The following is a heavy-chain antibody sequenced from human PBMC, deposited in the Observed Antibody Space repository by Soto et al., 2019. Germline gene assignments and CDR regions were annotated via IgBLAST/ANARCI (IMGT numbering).Heavy chain of an antibody. V-gene: IGHV4-39*01. J-gene: IGHJ4*02. Sequence: SETLSLTCTVSGGSISSSSYFWGWIRQPPGKGLEWIGSIYYSGSTYSNPSLKSRVTISVDTSKNQFSLKLNFVTAADTAVYYCARLQQQLVLWGQGTLVTVSS. CDR2: IYYSGST. CDR3: ARLQQQLVL. D-gene: IGHD6-13*01. CDR1: GGSISSSSYF.